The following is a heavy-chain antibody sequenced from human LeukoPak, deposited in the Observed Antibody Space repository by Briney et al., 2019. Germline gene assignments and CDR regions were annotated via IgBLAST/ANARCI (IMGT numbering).Heavy chain of an antibody. CDR2: IWYDGSNK. V-gene: IGHV3-33*01. J-gene: IGHJ4*02. Sequence: PGRSLRLSCAASGFTFSSYGMHWVRQAPGKGLEWVAVIWYDGSNKYYADSVKGRFTISRDNSKNTLYLQMNSLRAEDTAVYYCARDLPDDYYANDYWGQGTLVTVSS. CDR3: ARDLPDDYYANDY. CDR1: GFTFSSYG. D-gene: IGHD3-10*01.